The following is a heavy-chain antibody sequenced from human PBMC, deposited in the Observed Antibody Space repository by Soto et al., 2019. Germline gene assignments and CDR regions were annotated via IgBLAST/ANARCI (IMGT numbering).Heavy chain of an antibody. V-gene: IGHV1-18*01. Sequence: GASVKVSCKASGYTFTSYGISWVRQAPGQGLEWMGWISAYNGNTNYAQKLQGRVTMTTDTSTSTAYMELRSLRSDDTAVYYCARGYDYVWGSYRPGGAFDIWGQGTMVTVSS. CDR2: ISAYNGNT. D-gene: IGHD3-16*02. J-gene: IGHJ3*02. CDR3: ARGYDYVWGSYRPGGAFDI. CDR1: GYTFTSYG.